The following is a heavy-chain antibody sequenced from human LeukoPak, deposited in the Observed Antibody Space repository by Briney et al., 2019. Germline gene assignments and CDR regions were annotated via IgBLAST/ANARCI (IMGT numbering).Heavy chain of an antibody. CDR1: GGSFSGYY. J-gene: IGHJ4*02. CDR3: ARFYSGSYYGYFDY. D-gene: IGHD1-26*01. CDR2: INHSGST. V-gene: IGHV4-34*01. Sequence: PSETLSLTCAVYGGSFSGYYWSWIRQPPGKGLEWIGEINHSGSTNYNPSLKSRVTISVDTSKNQFSLKLSSVTAADTAVYYCARFYSGSYYGYFDYWGQGTLVTVSS.